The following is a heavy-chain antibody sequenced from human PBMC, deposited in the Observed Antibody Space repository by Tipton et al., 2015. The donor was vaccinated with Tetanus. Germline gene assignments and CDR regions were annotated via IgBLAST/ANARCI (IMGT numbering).Heavy chain of an antibody. CDR2: DSGYSGNT. D-gene: IGHD6-19*01. J-gene: IGHJ4*02. CDR3: ARLVKQWLIPEDY. CDR1: GYTFTNYG. V-gene: IGHV1-18*01. Sequence: QSGAEVKKPGASVKVSCRASGYTFTNYGINWVRQAPGQGLEWMGWDSGYSGNTIYARKVQGRVTMTTDTSTNTAYLELRSLRSDDTAVYFCARLVKQWLIPEDYWGQGTLVTVSS.